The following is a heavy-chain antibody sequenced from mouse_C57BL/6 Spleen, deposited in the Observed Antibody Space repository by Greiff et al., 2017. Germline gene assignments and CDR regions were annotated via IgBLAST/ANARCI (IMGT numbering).Heavy chain of an antibody. CDR1: GYAFSSYW. Sequence: QVQLQQSGAELVKPGASVKISCKASGYAFSSYWMNWVKQRPGKGLEWIGQIYPGDGDTNYNGKFKGKATLTADKSSSTAYMQLSSLTSEDSAVYFCAREGQLRLLYAMDYWGQGTSVTVSS. V-gene: IGHV1-80*01. D-gene: IGHD3-2*02. CDR2: IYPGDGDT. CDR3: AREGQLRLLYAMDY. J-gene: IGHJ4*01.